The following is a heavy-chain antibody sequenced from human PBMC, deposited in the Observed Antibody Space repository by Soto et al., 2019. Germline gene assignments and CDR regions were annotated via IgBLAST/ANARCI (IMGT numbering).Heavy chain of an antibody. CDR3: AIGLIAARNPPFDY. V-gene: IGHV3-53*01. D-gene: IGHD6-6*01. CDR1: GFTVSSNY. J-gene: IGHJ4*02. Sequence: GGSLRLSCAASGFTVSSNYMSWVRQAPGKGLEWVSVIYSGGSTYYSDSVKGRFTISRDNTKNTLYLQMNSLRTEDTAVYYFAIGLIAARNPPFDYWGQGTLVTVSS. CDR2: IYSGGST.